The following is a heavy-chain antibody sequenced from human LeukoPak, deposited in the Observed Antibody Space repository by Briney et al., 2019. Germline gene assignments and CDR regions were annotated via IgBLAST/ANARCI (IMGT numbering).Heavy chain of an antibody. D-gene: IGHD3-10*01. CDR3: ARSLGKFDY. CDR1: GSSISSGGYY. Sequence: SETLSLTCTVSGSSISSGGYYWSWIRQHPGKGLEWIGYIYYSGCTFYNPSLKSRVTISVDTSKNQFSLKLSSVTAADTAVYYCARSLGKFDYWGQGTLVTVSS. CDR2: IYYSGCT. J-gene: IGHJ4*02. V-gene: IGHV4-31*03.